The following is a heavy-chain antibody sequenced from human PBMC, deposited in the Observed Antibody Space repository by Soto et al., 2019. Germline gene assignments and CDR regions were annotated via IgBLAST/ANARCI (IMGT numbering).Heavy chain of an antibody. D-gene: IGHD5-12*01. CDR3: TKGGYDLIYYFGMDV. J-gene: IGHJ6*02. CDR2: ISSDGDTI. CDR1: GITFHEYA. Sequence: EVQLLESGGGWVQPGTSLRVSCAASGITFHEYAMHWVRQAPGKGLEWVSGISSDGDTIAYADSVQGRFTVFRDNAKNSLYLQMNSLRAEDTALYYCTKGGYDLIYYFGMDVWGQGTTVTVSS. V-gene: IGHV3-9*01.